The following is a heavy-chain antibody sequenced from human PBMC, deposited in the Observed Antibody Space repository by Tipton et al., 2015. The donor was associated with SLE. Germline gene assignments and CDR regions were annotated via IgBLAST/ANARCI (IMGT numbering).Heavy chain of an antibody. V-gene: IGHV4-39*07. J-gene: IGHJ1*01. CDR3: ARRPYDFWSGYPSAYFHH. CDR1: GGSISSSSYY. CDR2: INRSGST. Sequence: LRLSCTVSGGSISSSSYYWSWVRQPPGKGLEWIGEINRSGSTNYNPSLKSRVSMSVDTSKNQFSLKLSSVTAADTAVYYCARRPYDFWSGYPSAYFHHWGQGTLVTVSS. D-gene: IGHD3-3*01.